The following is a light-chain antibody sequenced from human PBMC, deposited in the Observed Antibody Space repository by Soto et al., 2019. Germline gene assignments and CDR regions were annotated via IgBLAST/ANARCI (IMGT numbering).Light chain of an antibody. CDR2: DVS. CDR3: SSYTSSSTPI. CDR1: SSDVGGYNY. J-gene: IGLJ2*01. Sequence: QSALTQPASVSGSPGQSITFSCTGTSSDVGGYNYVSWYQQHPGKAPKLMIYDVSNRPSGVSNRFSGSKSGNTASLTISGLQAEDEADYYCSSYTSSSTPIFGGGTQLTVL. V-gene: IGLV2-14*01.